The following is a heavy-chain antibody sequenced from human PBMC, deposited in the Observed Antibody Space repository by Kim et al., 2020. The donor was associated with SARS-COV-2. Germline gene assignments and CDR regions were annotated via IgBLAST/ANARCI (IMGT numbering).Heavy chain of an antibody. CDR3: ARGGGYCSGGSCRNWYFD. J-gene: IGHJ2*01. CDR2: INHSGST. D-gene: IGHD2-15*01. V-gene: IGHV4-34*01. Sequence: SETLSLTCAVYGGSFSGYYWSWIRQPPGKGLEWIGEINHSGSTNYNPSLKSRVTISVDTSKNQFSLKLSSVTAADTAVYYCARGGGYCSGGSCRNWYFD. CDR1: GGSFSGYY.